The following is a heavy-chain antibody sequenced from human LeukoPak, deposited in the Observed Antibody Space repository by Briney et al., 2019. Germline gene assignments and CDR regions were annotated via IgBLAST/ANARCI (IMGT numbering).Heavy chain of an antibody. CDR2: ISCDGSNK. Sequence: GGSLRLSCAASGFTFSSYAMHWVRQAPGKGLEWVAGISCDGSNKYYADSVKGRFTISRDNSKNTLYLQMNSLRAEHTAVSHRAKGPYDYVLDWGQGTLVTVPS. V-gene: IGHV3-30-3*01. CDR1: GFTFSSYA. J-gene: IGHJ4*02. D-gene: IGHD3-16*01. CDR3: AKGPYDYVLD.